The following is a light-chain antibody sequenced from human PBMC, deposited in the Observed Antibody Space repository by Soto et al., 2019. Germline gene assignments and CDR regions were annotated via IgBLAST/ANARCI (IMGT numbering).Light chain of an antibody. CDR2: AAS. Sequence: DIQMTQSPSSLSASVGDRVTITCRASQSISSYLNWYQQKPGKAPKLLIYAASSLQRGVPSMFSDGGSGTDCPLTISRRQPEALAAYNGHQIYRTRLFGGGTKVEIK. CDR1: QSISSY. CDR3: HQIYRTRL. V-gene: IGKV1-39*01. J-gene: IGKJ4*01.